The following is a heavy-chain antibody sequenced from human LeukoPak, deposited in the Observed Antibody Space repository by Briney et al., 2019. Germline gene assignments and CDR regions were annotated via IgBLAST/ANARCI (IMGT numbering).Heavy chain of an antibody. V-gene: IGHV4-39*01. CDR3: ARRPVYGSGSYEPEYYFDY. D-gene: IGHD3-10*01. CDR2: ISYSGST. Sequence: SETLSLTCTVSGGSISSGNYYWGWIRQPPGKGLEWIGSISYSGSTSYNPSLKSRVTISVDTSKNQFSLKLSSVTAADTAVYYCARRPVYGSGSYEPEYYFDYWGQGTLVTVSS. CDR1: GGSISSGNYY. J-gene: IGHJ4*02.